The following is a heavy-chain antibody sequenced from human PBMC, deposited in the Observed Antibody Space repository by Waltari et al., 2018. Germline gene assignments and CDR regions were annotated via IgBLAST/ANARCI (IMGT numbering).Heavy chain of an antibody. D-gene: IGHD2-2*01. Sequence: QVQLVESGGGVVQPGRSLRLSCAASGFTFSSYAMHWVRQAPGKGLEWVAVISYDGSNKYYADSVKGRFTISRDNSKNTLYLQMNSLRAEDTAVYYCARACGTSCYGEAGGGYYYYGMDVWGQGTTVTVSS. V-gene: IGHV3-30-3*01. CDR1: GFTFSSYA. J-gene: IGHJ6*02. CDR2: ISYDGSNK. CDR3: ARACGTSCYGEAGGGYYYYGMDV.